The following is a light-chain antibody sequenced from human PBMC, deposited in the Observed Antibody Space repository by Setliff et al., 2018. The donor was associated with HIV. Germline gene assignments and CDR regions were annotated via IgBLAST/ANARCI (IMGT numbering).Light chain of an antibody. V-gene: IGKV3-15*01. CDR1: QSLSGY. CDR2: GTS. CDR3: QQYKTWPS. J-gene: IGKJ1*01. Sequence: EIVMTQSPDTLSASPGERAILSCRASQSLSGYLAWYQQRPGQAPRLLIYGTSTRAAGIPARFSGSGSGTDFTLTITGLQSEDFAVYHCQQYKTWPSFGQGTKV.